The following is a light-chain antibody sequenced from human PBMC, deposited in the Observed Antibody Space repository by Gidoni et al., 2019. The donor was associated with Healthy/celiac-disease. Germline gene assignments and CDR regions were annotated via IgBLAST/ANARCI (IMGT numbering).Light chain of an antibody. CDR3: QQYYGTPLT. Sequence: DIVMTQSPDSLAVSLGDRATINCKSSQSVLYSSNNKNYLAWYQQKPGQPPKLLIYWASTRESGVPDRFSGSGSGTDFTLTISSLQAEDVAVYYCQQYYGTPLTFXGXTKVEIK. CDR2: WAS. J-gene: IGKJ4*01. V-gene: IGKV4-1*01. CDR1: QSVLYSSNNKNY.